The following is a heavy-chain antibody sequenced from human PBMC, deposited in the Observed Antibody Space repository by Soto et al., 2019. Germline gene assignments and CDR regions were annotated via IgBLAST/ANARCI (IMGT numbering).Heavy chain of an antibody. Sequence: PGGSLRLSCAASGFTFNNYWMSWVRLAPGTGLEWVATIKQSGSNKYYVDSAKGRFTVSRDNAKNSLDLQMNSLRADDTAVYYCARGGCSSTSCYVGDYYYYYGMDVWGQGTTVTVSS. V-gene: IGHV3-7*01. CDR3: ARGGCSSTSCYVGDYYYYYGMDV. CDR1: GFTFNNYW. CDR2: IKQSGSNK. D-gene: IGHD2-2*01. J-gene: IGHJ6*02.